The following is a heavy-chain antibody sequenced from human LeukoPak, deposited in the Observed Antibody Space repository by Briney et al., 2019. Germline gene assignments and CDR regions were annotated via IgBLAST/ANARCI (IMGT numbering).Heavy chain of an antibody. CDR2: INHSGST. J-gene: IGHJ4*02. V-gene: IGHV4-34*01. CDR3: ARSTTDSSGYYFDY. CDR1: GGSFSGYY. D-gene: IGHD3-22*01. Sequence: SETLSLTCAVYGGSFSGYYWSWIRQPPGKGLEWIGEINHSGSTNYNPSLKSRVTISVDTSKNQFSLKLSSVTAADTAVYYCARSTTDSSGYYFDYWGQGTLVTVSS.